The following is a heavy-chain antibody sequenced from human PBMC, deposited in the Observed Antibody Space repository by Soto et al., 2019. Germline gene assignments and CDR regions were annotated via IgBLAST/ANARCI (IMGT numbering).Heavy chain of an antibody. Sequence: EVHLLESGGGLVQPRGSLRLSCAASGFTFSSYSMSWVRQAPGKGLEWVSSINNNGGNTYYADSVKGRFTISRDNSKNTLYLQMNRLRAEDTALYYCAKTATMTIRDGFDYWGQGTLVTVSS. J-gene: IGHJ4*02. D-gene: IGHD4-17*01. CDR3: AKTATMTIRDGFDY. CDR1: GFTFSSYS. V-gene: IGHV3-23*01. CDR2: INNNGGNT.